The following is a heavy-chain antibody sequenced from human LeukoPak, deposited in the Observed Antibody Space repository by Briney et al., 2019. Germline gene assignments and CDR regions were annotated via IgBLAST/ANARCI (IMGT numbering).Heavy chain of an antibody. CDR3: LNEMDTPYDILTEGAFDI. V-gene: IGHV3-9*03. CDR2: ISWNSGSI. Sequence: SLRLSCAASGFTFDDYAMHWVRQAPGKGLEWVSGISWNSGSIGYADSVKGRFTISRDNAKNSLYLQMNSLRAEDMALYYFLNEMDTPYDILTEGAFDIWGQGTMVTVSS. CDR1: GFTFDDYA. J-gene: IGHJ3*02. D-gene: IGHD3-9*01.